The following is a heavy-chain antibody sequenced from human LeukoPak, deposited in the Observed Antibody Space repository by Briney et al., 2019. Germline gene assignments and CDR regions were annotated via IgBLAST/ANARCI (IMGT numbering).Heavy chain of an antibody. D-gene: IGHD3-22*01. CDR2: IYSGGST. CDR1: GFTVSSNY. V-gene: IGHV3-53*01. Sequence: GGSLRLSCAASGFTVSSNYMSWVRQAPGKGLEWVSVIYSGGSTYYDDSVKGRFTISRDNSKNTLYLQMNSLRAEDTAVYYCARGRYYYDSSGYPLYYFDYWGQGTLVTVSS. J-gene: IGHJ4*02. CDR3: ARGRYYYDSSGYPLYYFDY.